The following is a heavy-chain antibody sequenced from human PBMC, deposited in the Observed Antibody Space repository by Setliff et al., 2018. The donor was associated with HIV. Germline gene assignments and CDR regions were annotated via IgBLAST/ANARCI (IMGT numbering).Heavy chain of an antibody. J-gene: IGHJ4*02. CDR1: GVSISSDYYF. D-gene: IGHD1-1*01. CDR2: SYYNGST. V-gene: IGHV4-39*01. Sequence: SETLSLTCTVSGVSISSDYYFWGWTRQPPGKGLEWIGNSYYNGSTYYNPSLKSRVTISVDTSKSQFFLKLSSVTAADTAGYYCARHEGVLQEGGGFDSWGQGTPVTVSS. CDR3: ARHEGVLQEGGGFDS.